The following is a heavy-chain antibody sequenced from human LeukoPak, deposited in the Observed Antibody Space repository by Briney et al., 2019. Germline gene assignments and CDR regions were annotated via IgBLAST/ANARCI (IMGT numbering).Heavy chain of an antibody. CDR2: ISYDGSNK. CDR1: GFTFSSYA. V-gene: IGHV3-30-3*01. D-gene: IGHD6-19*01. Sequence: GGSLRLSCAASGFTFSSYAMHWVRQAPGKGLEWVAVISYDGSNKYYADSVKGRFTISRDNSKNTLYLQMNSLRAEDTAVYYCARSPSYSSGPYYFGYWGQGTLVTVSS. J-gene: IGHJ4*02. CDR3: ARSPSYSSGPYYFGY.